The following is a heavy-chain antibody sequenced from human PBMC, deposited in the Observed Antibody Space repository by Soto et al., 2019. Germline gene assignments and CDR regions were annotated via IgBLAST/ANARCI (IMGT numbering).Heavy chain of an antibody. D-gene: IGHD1-1*01. CDR2: VDADGSGT. CDR1: GFSFSSYG. J-gene: IGHJ4*02. CDR3: AGASGWKFDY. Sequence: EVQLVESGGGLVQPGGSLRLSCAASGFSFSSYGMHWVRQAPGTGLVWVSRVDADGSGTTYAGSVKGRFSISRDNANNTVSLQMNNLRAEDTAVYYCAGASGWKFDYWGLGVLVTVSS. V-gene: IGHV3-74*01.